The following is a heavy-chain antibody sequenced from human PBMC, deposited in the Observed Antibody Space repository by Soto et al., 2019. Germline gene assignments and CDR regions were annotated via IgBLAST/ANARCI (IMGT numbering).Heavy chain of an antibody. CDR3: ARGPIAAAGKGYYYYGMDV. CDR1: GYTFTGYY. D-gene: IGHD6-13*01. CDR2: INPNSGGT. J-gene: IGHJ6*02. V-gene: IGHV1-2*04. Sequence: ASVKVSCKASGYTFTGYYMHWVRQAPGQGLEWMGWINPNSGGTNYAQKFQGWVTMTRDTSISTAYMELSRLRSDDTAVYYCARGPIAAAGKGYYYYGMDVWGQGTTVTSP.